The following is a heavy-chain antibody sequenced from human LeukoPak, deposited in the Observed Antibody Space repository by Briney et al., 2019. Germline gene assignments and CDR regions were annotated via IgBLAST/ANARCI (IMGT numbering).Heavy chain of an antibody. CDR2: IQAKAYGGAT. D-gene: IGHD2-2*01. J-gene: IGHJ5*02. Sequence: GGSLRLSCSTSGFTFGDYAMRWVRQAPGKGLEWVGFIQAKAYGGATKYAASVNGRFSIWRDDSQSIANLQMNDLKTEDTAVYYCTSAPHRRCSSSGCYLDPWGQGTLVTVSS. V-gene: IGHV3-49*04. CDR3: TSAPHRRCSSSGCYLDP. CDR1: GFTFGDYA.